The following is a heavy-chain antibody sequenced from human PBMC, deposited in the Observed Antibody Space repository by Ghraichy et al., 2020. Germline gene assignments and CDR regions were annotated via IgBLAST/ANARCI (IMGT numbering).Heavy chain of an antibody. J-gene: IGHJ3*02. CDR1: GFTFSNYA. V-gene: IGHV3-23*01. CDR3: AKDRENRFADAFDI. D-gene: IGHD2/OR15-2a*01. Sequence: GESLNISCAASGFTFSNYAMSWVRQAPGKGLEWVSGISDIGYNIYYADSVKGRFTISRDNSQNTLNLQMSNLRVDDTAVYYCAKDRENRFADAFDIWGQGTMVTVSS. CDR2: ISDIGYNI.